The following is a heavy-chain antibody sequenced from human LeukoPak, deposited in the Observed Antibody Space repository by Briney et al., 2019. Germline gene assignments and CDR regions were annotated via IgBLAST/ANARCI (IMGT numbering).Heavy chain of an antibody. CDR2: VDPEDGET. CDR1: GYTLTDYY. V-gene: IGHV1-69-2*01. Sequence: ASVRVSCKVSGYTLTDYYMHWVQQAPGKGREWMGLVDPEDGETISAEKFQGRVTITADTSTDTAYMELSSLRSEDTAVYYCATRRGYSGYDLGSPNCCHYYIDVWGKGTTVSVSS. CDR3: ATRRGYSGYDLGSPNCCHYYIDV. D-gene: IGHD5-12*01. J-gene: IGHJ6*03.